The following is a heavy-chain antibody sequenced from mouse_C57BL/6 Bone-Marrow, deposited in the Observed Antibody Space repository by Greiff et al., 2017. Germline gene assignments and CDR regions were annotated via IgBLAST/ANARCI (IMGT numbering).Heavy chain of an antibody. J-gene: IGHJ1*03. D-gene: IGHD1-1*01. CDR1: GYSITSGYY. CDR3: ARALITTLVAPYFDV. V-gene: IGHV3-6*01. Sequence: EVQLLQSGPGLVKPSQSLSLTCSVTGYSITSGYYWNWIRQFPGNKLEWMGYISYDGSNNYNPSLKNRISITRDTSKNQFFLKLNSVTTEDTATYDCARALITTLVAPYFDVWGTGTTVTVSS. CDR2: ISYDGSN.